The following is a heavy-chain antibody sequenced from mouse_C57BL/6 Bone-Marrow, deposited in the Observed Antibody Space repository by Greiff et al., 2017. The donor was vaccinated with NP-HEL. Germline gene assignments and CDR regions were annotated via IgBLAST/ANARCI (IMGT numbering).Heavy chain of an antibody. CDR1: GFTFTDYY. CDR3: ARSGYYGSSSYFDV. CDR2: IRNKANGYTT. D-gene: IGHD1-1*01. Sequence: EVNVVESGGGLVQPGVSLSLSCAASGFTFTDYYMSWVRQPPGKALEWLGFIRNKANGYTTEYSASVKGRFTISRDNSQSILYLQMNALRAEDSATYYCARSGYYGSSSYFDVWGTGTTVTVSS. V-gene: IGHV7-3*01. J-gene: IGHJ1*03.